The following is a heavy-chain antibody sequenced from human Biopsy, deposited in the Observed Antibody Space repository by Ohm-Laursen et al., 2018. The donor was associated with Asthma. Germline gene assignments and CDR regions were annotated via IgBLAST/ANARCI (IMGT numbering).Heavy chain of an antibody. Sequence: GASAKVSCKASGYNLISFAIHWVRQAPGQRLEWMGWVNTGNGDTKYSQKFQGRVTITRDTSASTAYMELRSLRSEDTATYYCARTYYDFLTGQVKDVFGVWGQGTMVTVSS. V-gene: IGHV1-3*04. CDR1: GYNLISFA. D-gene: IGHD3-9*01. J-gene: IGHJ3*01. CDR3: ARTYYDFLTGQVKDVFGV. CDR2: VNTGNGDT.